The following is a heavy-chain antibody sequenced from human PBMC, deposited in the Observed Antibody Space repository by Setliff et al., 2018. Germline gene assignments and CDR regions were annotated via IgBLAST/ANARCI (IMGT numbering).Heavy chain of an antibody. CDR1: GYSISSGYI. V-gene: IGHV4-38-2*02. Sequence: SETLSLTCTVSGYSISSGYIWGWIRQPPGKGLEWVGNIGHTGSINYNPSLKSRLTISRDTSKNQVSLKLNSVTATDTAVYYCAGKISGGFGEFSYYYYMDVWGKGTTVTVSS. CDR3: AGKISGGFGEFSYYYYMDV. D-gene: IGHD3-10*01. J-gene: IGHJ6*03. CDR2: IGHTGSI.